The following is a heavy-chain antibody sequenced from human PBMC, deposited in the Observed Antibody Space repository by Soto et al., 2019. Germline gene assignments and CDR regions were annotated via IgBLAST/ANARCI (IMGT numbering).Heavy chain of an antibody. D-gene: IGHD4-17*01. CDR1: GGTFSSYA. J-gene: IGHJ4*02. V-gene: IGHV1-69*01. Sequence: QVQLVQSGAEVKKPGSSVKVSCKASGGTFSSYAISWVRQAPGQGLEWMGGIIPIFGTANYAQKFQGRVTITADESTSTAYMELISLSSEDTDVYYFARGRATVVTDFDYWGQGALVTVFS. CDR3: ARGRATVVTDFDY. CDR2: IIPIFGTA.